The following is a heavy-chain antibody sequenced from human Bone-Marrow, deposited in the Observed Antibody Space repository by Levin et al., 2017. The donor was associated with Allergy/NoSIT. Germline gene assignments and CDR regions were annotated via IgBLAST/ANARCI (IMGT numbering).Heavy chain of an antibody. Sequence: GGSLRLSCAASGLTFSNSGMSWVRQAPGKGLEWVSAITGSGDKTYYADSVKGRFTISRDNSKNTQYLQMNSLRAEDTAVYYCAKMQGYFPYWGQGTLVTVSS. CDR1: GLTFSNSG. J-gene: IGHJ4*02. V-gene: IGHV3-23*01. CDR2: ITGSGDKT. CDR3: AKMQGYFPY.